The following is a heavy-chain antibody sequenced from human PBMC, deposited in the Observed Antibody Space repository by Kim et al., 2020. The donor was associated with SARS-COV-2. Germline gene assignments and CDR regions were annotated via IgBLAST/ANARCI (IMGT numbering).Heavy chain of an antibody. Sequence: YTPSLKSRVTISVDTSKNQFSLRLSSVTAADTAVYYCARSGSGFPYYFDYWGQGTLVTVSS. V-gene: IGHV4-4*09. J-gene: IGHJ4*02. CDR3: ARSGSGFPYYFDY. D-gene: IGHD6-19*01.